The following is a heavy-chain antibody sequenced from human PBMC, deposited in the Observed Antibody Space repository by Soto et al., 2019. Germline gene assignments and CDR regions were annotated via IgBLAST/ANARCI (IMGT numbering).Heavy chain of an antibody. J-gene: IGHJ5*02. Sequence: SETLSLTCSVSGGSINSYYWSWVRQPPGKGLEWIGYIFYSGRSGSTNYNPSLKSRVTISVDTSKNQFSLRVSSVTAADTAVYYCAKTALGWIDPWGQGTLVIVSS. D-gene: IGHD2-21*02. CDR2: IFYSGRSGST. V-gene: IGHV4-59*01. CDR1: GGSINSYY. CDR3: AKTALGWIDP.